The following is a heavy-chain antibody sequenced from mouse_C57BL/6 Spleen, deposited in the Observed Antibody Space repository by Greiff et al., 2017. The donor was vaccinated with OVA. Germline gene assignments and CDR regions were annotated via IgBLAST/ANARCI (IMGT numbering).Heavy chain of an antibody. CDR1: GYTFTSYW. Sequence: QVQLQQPGAELVKPGASVKMSCKASGYTFTSYWLTWVKQRPGQGLEWIGDIYPGSGSTNYNEKFKSKATLTVDTSSSTAYMQLSSLTSEDSAVYYCARSGDGYYDDDYWGQGTTLTVSS. CDR3: ARSGDGYYDDDY. D-gene: IGHD2-3*01. J-gene: IGHJ2*01. V-gene: IGHV1-55*01. CDR2: IYPGSGST.